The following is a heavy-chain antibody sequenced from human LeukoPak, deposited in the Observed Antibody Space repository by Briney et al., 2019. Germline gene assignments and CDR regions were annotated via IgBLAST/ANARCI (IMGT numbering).Heavy chain of an antibody. CDR3: ARGVVVAATHPYNWFDP. Sequence: GESLQISCKGSGYSFASYWIGWVRQMPGKGLEWMGIIYPGDSDTRYSPSFQGQVTISADKSISTAYLQWSSLKASDTAMYYCARGVVVAATHPYNWFDPWGQGTLVTVSS. V-gene: IGHV5-51*01. CDR2: IYPGDSDT. D-gene: IGHD2-15*01. CDR1: GYSFASYW. J-gene: IGHJ5*02.